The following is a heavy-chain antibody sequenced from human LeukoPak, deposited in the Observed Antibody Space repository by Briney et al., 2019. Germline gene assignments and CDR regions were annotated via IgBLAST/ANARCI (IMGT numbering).Heavy chain of an antibody. Sequence: PSETLSLTCTVSGGSVSSANNYWGWIRQTPGKGLEWIGTIYFSGTTYYNPSLKSRVTMSVDTSKNQFSLRLGSVTAADTAVYYCASSQYPIAAADNWFAPWGQGSLVTVSS. CDR3: ASSQYPIAAADNWFAP. D-gene: IGHD6-13*01. V-gene: IGHV4-39*01. J-gene: IGHJ5*02. CDR2: IYFSGTT. CDR1: GGSVSSANNY.